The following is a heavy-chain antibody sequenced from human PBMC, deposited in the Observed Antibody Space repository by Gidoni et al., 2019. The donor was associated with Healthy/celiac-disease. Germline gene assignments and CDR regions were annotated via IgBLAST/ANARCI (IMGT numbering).Heavy chain of an antibody. V-gene: IGHV4-59*01. CDR3: AREREWFGEYGAFDI. D-gene: IGHD3-10*01. J-gene: IGHJ3*02. CDR2: IYYSGST. CDR1: GGSISSYY. Sequence: QVQLQVSGSGLVKPSVTLSLTCTVTGGSISSYYWSWIRQPPGKGLEWIGYIYYSGSTNYNPSLKSRVTISVDTSKNQFSLKLSSVTAADTAVYYCAREREWFGEYGAFDIWGQGTMVTVSS.